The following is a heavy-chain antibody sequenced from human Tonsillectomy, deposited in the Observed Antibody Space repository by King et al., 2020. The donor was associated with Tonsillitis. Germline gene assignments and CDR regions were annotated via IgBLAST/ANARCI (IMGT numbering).Heavy chain of an antibody. CDR1: GDTFSNYA. V-gene: IGHV1-69*01. CDR2: IIPMFDTT. CDR3: ARVGEGGTSSYYGMDV. Sequence: VQLVQSGAEVKKPGSSVKVSCKASGDTFSNYAISWVRQAPGQGLEWMGVIIPMFDTTNYAQKLQGRVTITADESRRAAYLGLSSLRSEDTGVYYCARVGEGGTSSYYGMDVWGQGATVNGSS. D-gene: IGHD1-14*01. J-gene: IGHJ6*02.